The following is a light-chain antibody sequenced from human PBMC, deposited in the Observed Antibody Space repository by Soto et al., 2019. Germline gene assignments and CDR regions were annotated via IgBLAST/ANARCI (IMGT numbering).Light chain of an antibody. CDR3: QQYNSDYT. CDR1: QTINSW. V-gene: IGKV1-5*03. CDR2: RAS. Sequence: DIQMTQSPSPLSASVGDRATITCRASQTINSWLAWYQQKPGEAPKVLIYRASSLERGVPSRFSGSGSGTEFTLTISSLQPDYFATYYCQQYNSDYTSRQGTKVDIK. J-gene: IGKJ2*01.